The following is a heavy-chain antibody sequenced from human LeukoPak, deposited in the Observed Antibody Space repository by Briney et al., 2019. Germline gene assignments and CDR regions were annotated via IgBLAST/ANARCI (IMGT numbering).Heavy chain of an antibody. V-gene: IGHV3-53*01. J-gene: IGHJ4*02. D-gene: IGHD4-17*01. CDR2: IYSGGNT. Sequence: PGGSLRLSCTVSGFTVSSNSMSWVRQAPGKGLEWVSFIYSGGNTHYSDSVKGRFTISRDNSKNTLYLQMNSLRADYTAVYYCARRAGEYSHPYDYWGQGTLVTVSS. CDR3: ARRAGEYSHPYDY. CDR1: GFTVSSNS.